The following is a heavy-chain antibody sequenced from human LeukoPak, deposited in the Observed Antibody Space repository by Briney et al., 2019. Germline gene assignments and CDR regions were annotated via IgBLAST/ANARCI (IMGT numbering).Heavy chain of an antibody. CDR1: GGTFSSYA. J-gene: IGHJ4*02. CDR3: ARGMELRPDYFDY. V-gene: IGHV1-69*13. CDR2: IIPIFGTA. D-gene: IGHD1-7*01. Sequence: SVKVSCKASGGTFSSYAISWVRQAPGQGLEWMGGIIPIFGTANYAQKFQGRVTITADESTSTAYMELSSLRSEDTAVYYCARGMELRPDYFDYWGQGTLVTVSS.